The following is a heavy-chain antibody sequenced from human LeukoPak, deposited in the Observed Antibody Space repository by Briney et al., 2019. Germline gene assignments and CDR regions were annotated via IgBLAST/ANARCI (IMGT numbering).Heavy chain of an antibody. CDR1: GMTFSTFS. CDR2: VSTSGGST. CDR3: TRLAGGDAFDI. Sequence: GGSLRLSCAVSGMTFSTFSMNWVRQAPGKGLEWVSTVSTSGGSTIYADSVKGRFTISRDDLKRTTYVQMKSLKIEDTAVYYCTRLAGGDAFDIWGPGTMVTVSS. D-gene: IGHD2-15*01. V-gene: IGHV3-23*01. J-gene: IGHJ3*02.